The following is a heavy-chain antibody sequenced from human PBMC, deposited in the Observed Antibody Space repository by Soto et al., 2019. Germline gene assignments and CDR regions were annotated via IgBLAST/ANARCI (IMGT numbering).Heavy chain of an antibody. CDR2: INPSGGST. CDR3: ARGILYDFWTPDI. D-gene: IGHD3-3*01. CDR1: GYSFTSYS. Sequence: ASVKVSSKASGYSFTSYSMDSLRHSPGQGLEWMGIINPSGGSTSYAQKFQGRVTMTRDTSTSTVYMELSSLRSEDTAVYYCARGILYDFWTPDIRGQGTMVT. J-gene: IGHJ3*02. V-gene: IGHV1-46*03.